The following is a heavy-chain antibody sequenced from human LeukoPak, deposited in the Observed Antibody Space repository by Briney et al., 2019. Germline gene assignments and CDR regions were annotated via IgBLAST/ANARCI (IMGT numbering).Heavy chain of an antibody. CDR3: ARDMTDWWFDP. Sequence: PSGTLSLTCTVSGGSISSGGYYWSWIRQHPGKGLEWIGYIYYSGSTHYNPSLKSRVTISVDTSKNQFSLKLSSVTAADTAVYYCARDMTDWWFDPWGQGTLVTVSS. CDR1: GGSISSGGYY. V-gene: IGHV4-31*03. CDR2: IYYSGST. D-gene: IGHD3-9*01. J-gene: IGHJ5*02.